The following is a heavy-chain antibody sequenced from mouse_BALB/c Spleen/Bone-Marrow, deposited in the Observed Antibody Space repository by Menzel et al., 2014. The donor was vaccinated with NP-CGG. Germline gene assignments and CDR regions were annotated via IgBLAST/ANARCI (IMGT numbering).Heavy chain of an antibody. D-gene: IGHD2-3*01. Sequence: EVKVVESGGGLVHPGGSLKLSCAASGFDFSRYWMGWVRQAPGKGLEWIGEINFSSSTINYTPSLKDKFIISRDNAKNTLYLQMSKVRSEDTALYYCSRLGYYGGFAYWGQGTLVTVSA. V-gene: IGHV4-1*02. CDR3: SRLGYYGGFAY. CDR1: GFDFSRYW. J-gene: IGHJ3*01. CDR2: INFSSSTI.